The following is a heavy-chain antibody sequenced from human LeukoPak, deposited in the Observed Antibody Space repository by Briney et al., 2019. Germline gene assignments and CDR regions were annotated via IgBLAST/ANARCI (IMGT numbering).Heavy chain of an antibody. Sequence: ASMKVSCKASGYTFTTYTISWVRQAPGQGLEWMGWISVYNGNTNTALKFQGRVTMTADRSTSTAYMELRSLTSDDTAVYYCARWDRVDIAATNDDYWGQGTLVTVSS. J-gene: IGHJ4*02. V-gene: IGHV1-18*04. CDR3: ARWDRVDIAATNDDY. CDR1: GYTFTTYT. CDR2: ISVYNGNT. D-gene: IGHD5-12*01.